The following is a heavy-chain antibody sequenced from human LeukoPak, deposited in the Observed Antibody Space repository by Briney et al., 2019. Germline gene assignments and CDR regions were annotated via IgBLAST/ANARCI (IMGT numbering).Heavy chain of an antibody. CDR3: ARDNTAMVDY. CDR1: GGSISSGDYY. V-gene: IGHV4-30-4*08. D-gene: IGHD5-18*01. Sequence: TLSLTCTVSGGSISSGDYYWSWICQPPGKGLEWIGYIYYSGSTYYDPSLKSRVTISLDTSKNQFSLKLSSVTAADTAVYYCARDNTAMVDYWGQGTLVTVSS. CDR2: IYYSGST. J-gene: IGHJ4*02.